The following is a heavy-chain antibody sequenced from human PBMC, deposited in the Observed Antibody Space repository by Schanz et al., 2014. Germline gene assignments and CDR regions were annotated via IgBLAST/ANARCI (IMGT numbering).Heavy chain of an antibody. CDR2: INPNSGGT. V-gene: IGHV1-2*06. J-gene: IGHJ6*02. Sequence: QVQLEQSGAEVKKPGASVKVSCKASGYTFTDYYMHWVRQAPGQGLEWMGRINPNSGGTNYAQKFQGRVTMTTDTSTNTAYMELRSLTSDDTAVYYCARFNSGSHSPPYYYYGMDVWGQGTTVTVSS. CDR1: GYTFTDYY. CDR3: ARFNSGSHSPPYYYYGMDV. D-gene: IGHD1-26*01.